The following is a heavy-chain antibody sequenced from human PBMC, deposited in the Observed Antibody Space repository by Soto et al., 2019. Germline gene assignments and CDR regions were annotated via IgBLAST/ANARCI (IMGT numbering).Heavy chain of an antibody. D-gene: IGHD5-18*01. CDR3: ARDRGYSYGFVGDFDL. J-gene: IGHJ2*01. Sequence: ASVKVSCKASGYTFTSYGISWVRQAPGQGLEWMGWISAYNGNTNYAQKLQGRVTMTTDTSTSTAYMELRSLGSDDTAVYYCARDRGYSYGFVGDFDLWGRGTLVTVSS. V-gene: IGHV1-18*01. CDR2: ISAYNGNT. CDR1: GYTFTSYG.